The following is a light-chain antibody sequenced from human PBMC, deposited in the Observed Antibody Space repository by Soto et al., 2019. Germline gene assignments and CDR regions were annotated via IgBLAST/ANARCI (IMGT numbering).Light chain of an antibody. Sequence: DIQMTKSPSSLSASVGDRVTITCRASQSISTYINWYQHKPGKAPKVLIYAASSLQSGVPSRFSGSGSGTDFTLTISSLQPEDFATYYCQQSYTITFGQGTRLEI. CDR1: QSISTY. CDR2: AAS. V-gene: IGKV1-39*01. J-gene: IGKJ5*01. CDR3: QQSYTIT.